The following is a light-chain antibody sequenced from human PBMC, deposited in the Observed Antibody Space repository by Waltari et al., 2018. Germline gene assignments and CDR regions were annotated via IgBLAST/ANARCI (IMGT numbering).Light chain of an antibody. CDR3: YSTDSSGHHEV. J-gene: IGLJ1*01. V-gene: IGLV3-10*01. Sequence: SYELTQPPSVSVSPGPTARIPCSGDALPKQYAYWYQQKSGQAPVLVISEDTKRPSGIPERFSGSSSGTMATLTISGAQVEDEADYYCYSTDSSGHHEVFGTGTKVTVL. CDR1: ALPKQY. CDR2: EDT.